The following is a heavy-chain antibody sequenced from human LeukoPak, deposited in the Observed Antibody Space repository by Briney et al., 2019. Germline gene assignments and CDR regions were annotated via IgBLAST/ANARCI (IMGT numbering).Heavy chain of an antibody. Sequence: PVKVSCTASRGTFSSYAISWVRQAPGHGREWMGRIIPIFSTANYAQKFQGRVTITPDESTSTAYMGLSSLRSQDTAVYYCARDYWFGELSSQDYYYYMDVWGKGTTVTVSS. CDR3: ARDYWFGELSSQDYYYYMDV. V-gene: IGHV1-69*13. D-gene: IGHD3-10*01. CDR1: RGTFSSYA. J-gene: IGHJ6*03. CDR2: IIPIFSTA.